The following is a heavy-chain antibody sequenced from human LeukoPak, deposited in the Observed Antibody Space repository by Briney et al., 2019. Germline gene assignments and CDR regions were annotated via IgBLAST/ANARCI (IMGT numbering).Heavy chain of an antibody. Sequence: ASVKVSCKASGYTFTGYYMHWVRQAPGQGLEWMGWINPNSGGTNYAQKFQGRVTMTRDTSISTAYVELSRLRSDDTAVYYCARTNVEMGTIMDYWGQGTLVTVSS. CDR1: GYTFTGYY. J-gene: IGHJ4*02. V-gene: IGHV1-2*02. CDR2: INPNSGGT. CDR3: ARTNVEMGTIMDY. D-gene: IGHD5-24*01.